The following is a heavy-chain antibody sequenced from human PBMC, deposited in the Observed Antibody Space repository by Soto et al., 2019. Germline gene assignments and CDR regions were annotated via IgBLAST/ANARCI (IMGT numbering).Heavy chain of an antibody. V-gene: IGHV3-48*02. D-gene: IGHD1-26*01. CDR2: ISSSSST. CDR1: VFTFSAYS. CDR3: ARDLSGSYSGDY. J-gene: IGHJ4*02. Sequence: PWWSLRLCCAASVFTFSAYSMNWCRQAPGKGLEWVSYISSSSSTDYADSVRGRFTISRDNAKSSVYLQMNSLRDEDTAVYYCARDLSGSYSGDYWGQGTLVTVSS.